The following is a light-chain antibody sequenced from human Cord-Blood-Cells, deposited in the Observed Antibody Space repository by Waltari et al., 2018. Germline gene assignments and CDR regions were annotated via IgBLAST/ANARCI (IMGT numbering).Light chain of an antibody. CDR2: WAS. CDR1: QSVLYSSNNKNY. Sequence: DIVMTQSPDSLAVSLGERATINCKSSQSVLYSSNNKNYLAWYQQKPGQPPKLLIYWASTRESGVPDLFSGRGSGTDFTLTISSLQAEDVAVYYCQQYYSTPRTFCQGSKVEIK. J-gene: IGKJ1*01. CDR3: QQYYSTPRT. V-gene: IGKV4-1*01.